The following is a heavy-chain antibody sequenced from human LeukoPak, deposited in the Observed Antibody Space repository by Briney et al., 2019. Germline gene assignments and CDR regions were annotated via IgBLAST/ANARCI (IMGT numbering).Heavy chain of an antibody. Sequence: GGSLRLSCAASGFTFDDYGMSWARQAPGKGLEWVSGINWNGGSTGYADSVKGRFTISRDNAKNSLYLQMNSLRAEDTALYYCARAVGGSYVDAFDIWGQGTMVTVSS. D-gene: IGHD1-26*01. CDR1: GFTFDDYG. CDR3: ARAVGGSYVDAFDI. V-gene: IGHV3-20*04. J-gene: IGHJ3*02. CDR2: INWNGGST.